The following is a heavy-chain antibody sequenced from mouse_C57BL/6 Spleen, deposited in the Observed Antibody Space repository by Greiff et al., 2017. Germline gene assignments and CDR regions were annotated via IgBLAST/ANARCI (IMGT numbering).Heavy chain of an antibody. CDR3: ARFSNYPYGYFDV. V-gene: IGHV1-61*01. CDR2: IYPSDSET. Sequence: QVQLQQPGAELVRPGSSVKLSCKASGYTFTSYWMDWVKQRPGQGLEWIGNIYPSDSETHYNQKFKDKATVTVDKSSSTAYMQLSSLTSEDSAVYYCARFSNYPYGYFDVWGTGTTVTVSS. CDR1: GYTFTSYW. D-gene: IGHD2-5*01. J-gene: IGHJ1*03.